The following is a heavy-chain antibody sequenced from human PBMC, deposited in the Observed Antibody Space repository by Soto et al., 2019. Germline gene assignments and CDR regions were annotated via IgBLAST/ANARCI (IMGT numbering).Heavy chain of an antibody. CDR1: GGSISSGGYY. J-gene: IGHJ6*02. CDR3: ARAWNKLLWFGSYGMDV. V-gene: IGHV4-31*03. D-gene: IGHD3-10*01. Sequence: PSETLSLTCTVSGGSISSGGYYWSWIRQHPGKGLEWIGYIYYSGSTYYNPSLKSRVTISVDTSKNQFSLKLSSVTAADTAVYYCARAWNKLLWFGSYGMDVWGQGTTVTVSS. CDR2: IYYSGST.